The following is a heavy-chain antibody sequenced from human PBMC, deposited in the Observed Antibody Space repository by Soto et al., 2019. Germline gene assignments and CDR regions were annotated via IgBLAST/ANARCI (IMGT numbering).Heavy chain of an antibody. CDR3: ARSVAVPGAHIDY. Sequence: PSETLSLTCNFSCGSIIGSYWSWIRQSPGKGLEWLGYVYYTGSTNYSPSLRSRVSISVDTSKNEFSLRLSSVTAADTAVYFCARSVAVPGAHIDYWGQGTQVTVSS. D-gene: IGHD6-19*01. CDR1: CGSIIGSY. J-gene: IGHJ4*02. V-gene: IGHV4-59*01. CDR2: VYYTGST.